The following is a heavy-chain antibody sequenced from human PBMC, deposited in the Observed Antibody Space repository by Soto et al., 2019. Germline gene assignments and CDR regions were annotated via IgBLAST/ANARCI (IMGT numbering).Heavy chain of an antibody. CDR3: ARNYTGIAEDGGIEY. D-gene: IGHD6-13*01. J-gene: IGHJ4*02. CDR2: INHSGST. V-gene: IGHV4-34*01. Sequence: PSETLSLTCAVYVVSFSGYYWSWIRHPPGKGLEWIGEINHSGSTNYNPSLKSRVTISVDTSKNQFSLKLSSVTAADTAVYYCARNYTGIAEDGGIEYWGQGTLVTVSS. CDR1: VVSFSGYY.